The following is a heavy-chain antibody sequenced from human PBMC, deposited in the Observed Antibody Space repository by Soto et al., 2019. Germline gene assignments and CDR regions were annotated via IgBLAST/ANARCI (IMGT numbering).Heavy chain of an antibody. CDR3: ATDQYDYDSSRYYGAFDI. CDR1: GGSISSYY. Sequence: QVQLQESGPGLVKPSETLSLTCTVSGGSISSYYWSWIRQPPRKGLEWIRYISYRGSTNYNPSLKSRGTISGDTSKPQFFLVLSSVTAADTTVYYFATDQYDYDSSRYYGAFDIWGQGTMVTVSS. CDR2: ISYRGST. J-gene: IGHJ3*02. D-gene: IGHD3-22*01. V-gene: IGHV4-59*01.